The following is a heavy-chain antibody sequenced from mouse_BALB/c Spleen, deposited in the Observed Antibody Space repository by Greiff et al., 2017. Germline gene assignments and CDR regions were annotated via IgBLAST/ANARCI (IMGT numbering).Heavy chain of an antibody. J-gene: IGHJ4*01. CDR2: INSNGGST. D-gene: IGHD2-14*01. Sequence: EVQGVESGGGLVQPGGSLKLSCAASGFTFSSYGMSWVRQTPDKRLELVATINSNGGSTYYPDSVKGRFTISRDNAKNTLYLQMSSLKSEDTAMYYCARDRDYRYAYYYAMDYWGQGTSVTVSS. CDR1: GFTFSSYG. V-gene: IGHV5-6-3*01. CDR3: ARDRDYRYAYYYAMDY.